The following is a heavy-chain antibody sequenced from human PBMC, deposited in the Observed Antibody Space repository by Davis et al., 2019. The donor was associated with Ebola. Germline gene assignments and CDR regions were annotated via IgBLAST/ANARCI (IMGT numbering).Heavy chain of an antibody. CDR3: ARAGNYRFDY. D-gene: IGHD1-7*01. V-gene: IGHV3-74*01. Sequence: SLKISCVASGFTFSSYWMHWVRQVPGKGLLWVSRMNNDGSTIDYADSVKGRFTISRDNAKSTLYLQMNSLSDEDTAVYYCARAGNYRFDYWGQGTLVTVSS. CDR2: MNNDGSTI. J-gene: IGHJ4*02. CDR1: GFTFSSYW.